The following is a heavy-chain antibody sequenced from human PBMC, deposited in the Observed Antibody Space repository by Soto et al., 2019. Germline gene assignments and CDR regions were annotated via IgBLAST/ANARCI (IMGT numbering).Heavy chain of an antibody. V-gene: IGHV3-49*04. CDR1: GFSFAAYT. Sequence: GGSLRLSCSASGFSFAAYTMSWVRLTPGKWLEWVGFIRRIAYGGTTDYTASVKGRFTISRDDSRKIVYLQMSRLKIEDTAVYYCSRSLAIDFDSWGQGTLVTVSS. CDR2: IRRIAYGGTT. CDR3: SRSLAIDFDS. J-gene: IGHJ4*02.